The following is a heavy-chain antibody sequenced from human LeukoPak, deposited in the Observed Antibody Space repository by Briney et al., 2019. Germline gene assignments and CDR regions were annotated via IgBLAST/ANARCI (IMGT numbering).Heavy chain of an antibody. J-gene: IGHJ4*02. CDR1: GGSFSGYY. Sequence: SETLSLTCAVYGGSFSGYYWSWIRQPPGKGPEWIGEINHSGSTNYNPSLKSRVTISVDTSKNQFSLKLSSVTAADTAVYYCARYWGSIDYWGQGTLVTVSS. CDR3: ARYWGSIDY. CDR2: INHSGST. D-gene: IGHD7-27*01. V-gene: IGHV4-34*01.